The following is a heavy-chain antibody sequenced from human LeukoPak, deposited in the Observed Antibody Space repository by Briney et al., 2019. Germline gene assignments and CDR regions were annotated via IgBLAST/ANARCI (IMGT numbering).Heavy chain of an antibody. CDR1: GYTFTSYY. CDR2: INPSGGST. Sequence: GASVKVSCKASGYTFTSYYMHWVRQAPGQGLEWMGIINPSGGSTSYAQKFQGRVTMTRDTSTSTVYMGLSSLRSEDTAVYYCARGPHIGYCSSTSCLPLFDPWGQGTLVTVSS. CDR3: ARGPHIGYCSSTSCLPLFDP. D-gene: IGHD2-2*01. J-gene: IGHJ5*02. V-gene: IGHV1-46*01.